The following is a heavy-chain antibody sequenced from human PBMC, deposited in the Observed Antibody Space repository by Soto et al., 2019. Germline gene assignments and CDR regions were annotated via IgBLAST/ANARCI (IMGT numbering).Heavy chain of an antibody. V-gene: IGHV1-18*01. CDR3: ARGRYGDY. Sequence: ASVKVSCEASGYSFTSYGITWVRQAPGQGLEWMGWISAHNGNTDYAQKLQGRVIVTRDTSTSTAYMELRSLISDDTAVYYCARGRYGDYWGQGALVTVSS. J-gene: IGHJ4*02. CDR1: GYSFTSYG. D-gene: IGHD1-1*01. CDR2: ISAHNGNT.